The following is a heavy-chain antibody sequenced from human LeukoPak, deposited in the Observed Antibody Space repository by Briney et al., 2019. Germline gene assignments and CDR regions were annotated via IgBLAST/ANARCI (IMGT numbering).Heavy chain of an antibody. D-gene: IGHD3-10*01. V-gene: IGHV3-9*01. CDR1: GFTFDDYG. CDR3: AKDLVAYYGSGSYYFDY. J-gene: IGHJ4*02. CDR2: ISWNSGSI. Sequence: GGSLRLSCAASGFTFDDYGMHWVRQAPGKGLEWVSGISWNSGSIGYADSVKGRFTISRDNAKNSLYLQMNSLRAEDTALYYCAKDLVAYYGSGSYYFDYWGQGTLVTVSS.